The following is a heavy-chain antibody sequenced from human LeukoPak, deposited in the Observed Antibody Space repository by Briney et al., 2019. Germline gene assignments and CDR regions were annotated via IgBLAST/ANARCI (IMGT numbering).Heavy chain of an antibody. V-gene: IGHV1-69*05. J-gene: IGHJ4*02. CDR2: IIPIFGTA. D-gene: IGHD6-6*01. CDR1: GYTFTGYY. Sequence: GASVKVSCKASGYTFTGYYMHWVRQAPGQGLEWMGRIIPIFGTANYAQKFQGRVTITTDESTSTAYMELSSLRSEDTAVYYCARGTPSEQLVLDWGQGTLVTVSS. CDR3: ARGTPSEQLVLD.